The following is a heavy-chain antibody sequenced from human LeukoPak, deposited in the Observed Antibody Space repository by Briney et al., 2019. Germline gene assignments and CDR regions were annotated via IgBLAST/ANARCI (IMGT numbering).Heavy chain of an antibody. CDR1: GYTFTSYG. J-gene: IGHJ4*02. D-gene: IGHD4-23*01. CDR2: ISAYNGNT. V-gene: IGHV1-18*01. Sequence: VASVKVSCKASGYTFTSYGISWVRQAPGQGLEWKGWISAYNGNTNYAQKLQGRVTMTTDTSTSTAYMELRSLRSDDTAVYYCARTLRWKKGYYFDYSGQGTLVTVSS. CDR3: ARTLRWKKGYYFDY.